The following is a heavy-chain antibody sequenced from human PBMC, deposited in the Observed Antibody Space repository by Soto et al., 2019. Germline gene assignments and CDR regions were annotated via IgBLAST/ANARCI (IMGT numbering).Heavy chain of an antibody. CDR2: ISGSGGST. CDR3: ASYSSGWYGSPFDY. D-gene: IGHD6-19*01. V-gene: IGHV3-23*01. Sequence: GGSLRLSCAASGFTFSSYAMSWVRQAPGKGLEWVSAISGSGGSTYYADSVKGRFTISRDNSKNTLYLQMNSLRAEDTAVYYCASYSSGWYGSPFDYWGQGTLVTVSS. CDR1: GFTFSSYA. J-gene: IGHJ4*02.